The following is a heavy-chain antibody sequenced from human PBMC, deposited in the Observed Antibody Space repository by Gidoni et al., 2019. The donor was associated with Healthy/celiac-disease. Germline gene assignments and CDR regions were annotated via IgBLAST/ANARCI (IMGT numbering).Heavy chain of an antibody. CDR2: ISYDGSNK. CDR1: GFTFSSSG. D-gene: IGHD3-3*01. CDR3: AKGVDDFWSGYYGRYGMDV. J-gene: IGHJ6*02. V-gene: IGHV3-30*18. Sequence: QVQLVESGGGVVQPGRSLRLSCAASGFTFSSSGMHWVRQAPGKGLEWVAVISYDGSNKYYADSVKGRFTISRDNSKNTLYLQMNSLRAEDTAVYYCAKGVDDFWSGYYGRYGMDVWGQGTTVTVSS.